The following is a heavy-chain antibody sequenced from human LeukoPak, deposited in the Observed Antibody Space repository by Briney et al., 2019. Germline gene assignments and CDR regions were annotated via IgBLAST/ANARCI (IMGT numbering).Heavy chain of an antibody. Sequence: SGGSLRLSCAASGFTFSSYGMHWVRQAPGKGLEWVAVISYDGSNKYYADSVKGRFTISRDNSKNTLYLQMNSLRAEDTAVHYCAKDLTSSSSGIFDYWGQGTLVTVSS. V-gene: IGHV3-30*18. D-gene: IGHD6-6*01. CDR1: GFTFSSYG. J-gene: IGHJ4*02. CDR3: AKDLTSSSSGIFDY. CDR2: ISYDGSNK.